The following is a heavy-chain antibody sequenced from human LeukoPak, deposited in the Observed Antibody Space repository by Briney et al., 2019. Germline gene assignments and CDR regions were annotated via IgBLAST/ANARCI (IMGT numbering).Heavy chain of an antibody. D-gene: IGHD6-19*01. Sequence: SETLSLTCAVYGGSFSGDYWSWIRQPPGKGLEWIGEINHSGSTNYNPSLKSRVTISVDTSKNQFSLKLSSVTAADTAVYYCARTVAGVVDYWGQGTLVTVSS. CDR3: ARTVAGVVDY. J-gene: IGHJ4*02. V-gene: IGHV4-34*01. CDR2: INHSGST. CDR1: GGSFSGDY.